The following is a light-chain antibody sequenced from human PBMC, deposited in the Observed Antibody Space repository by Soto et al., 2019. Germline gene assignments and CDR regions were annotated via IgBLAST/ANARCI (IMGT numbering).Light chain of an antibody. CDR2: GAS. CDR3: QHPTQLPIT. J-gene: IGKJ5*01. Sequence: PTSRAVSTGGRETPVCGASENIYTNLAWDQQKPGQAPRLLFYGASTRATGLPARFSGTGSGTEFTLTISLLQPEDPPVHYWQHPTQLPITFRQGTRLEIK. CDR1: ENIYTN. V-gene: IGKV3-15*01.